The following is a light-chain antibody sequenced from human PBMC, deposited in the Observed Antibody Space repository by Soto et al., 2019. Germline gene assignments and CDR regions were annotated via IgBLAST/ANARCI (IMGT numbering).Light chain of an antibody. J-gene: IGKJ3*01. Sequence: DVVLTQSPLSLPVTLGQPASISCRSSQSLVYSDGNTYLNWFHQRPGQSPRRLIYEVSNRDSGVPDRFSGSGSGTDFTLKTSRVEAEDVGVYYCMQGISWPFTFGPGTKLDIK. V-gene: IGKV2-30*01. CDR1: QSLVYSDGNTY. CDR3: MQGISWPFT. CDR2: EVS.